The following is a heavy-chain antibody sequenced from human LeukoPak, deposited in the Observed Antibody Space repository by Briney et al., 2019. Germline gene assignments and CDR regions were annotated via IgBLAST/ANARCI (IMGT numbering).Heavy chain of an antibody. CDR2: IRYDGSNK. CDR3: AKDAWSGSYYFDY. D-gene: IGHD1-26*01. Sequence: GGSLRLSCAASGFTFSTYGMHWVRQAPDKGLEWVAFIRYDGSNKYYADSVKGRFTISRDNSKNTLYLQMNSLRAEDTAMYYCAKDAWSGSYYFDYWGQGTLVTVSS. CDR1: GFTFSTYG. J-gene: IGHJ4*02. V-gene: IGHV3-30*02.